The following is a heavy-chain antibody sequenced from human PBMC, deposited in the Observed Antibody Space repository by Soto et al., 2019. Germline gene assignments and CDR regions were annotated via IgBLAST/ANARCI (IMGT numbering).Heavy chain of an antibody. J-gene: IGHJ4*02. Sequence: VGSLRLPCAASEFTFSNYAMSWVRQAPGKGLEWVSAISYGGGTTYYADSVKGRFTISRDNSKNTLYLQMNSLRAEDTAVYYCAKNPGYYYDSTGYHFDYWGQGTLVTVSS. V-gene: IGHV3-23*01. D-gene: IGHD3-22*01. CDR2: ISYGGGTT. CDR1: EFTFSNYA. CDR3: AKNPGYYYDSTGYHFDY.